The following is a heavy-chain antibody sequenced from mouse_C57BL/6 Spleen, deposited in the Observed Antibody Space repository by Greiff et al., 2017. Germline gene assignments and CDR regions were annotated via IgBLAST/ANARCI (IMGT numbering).Heavy chain of an antibody. J-gene: IGHJ1*03. CDR2: ISSGGDYI. Sequence: EVQRVESGEGLVKPGGSLKLSCAASGFTFSSYAMSWVRQTPEKRLEWVAYISSGGDYIYYADTVKGRFTISRDTARNTLYLQMSSLKSEDTAMYYCTRVIYYDYDEDYRYFDVWGTGTTVTVSS. CDR1: GFTFSSYA. V-gene: IGHV5-9-1*02. D-gene: IGHD2-4*01. CDR3: TRVIYYDYDEDYRYFDV.